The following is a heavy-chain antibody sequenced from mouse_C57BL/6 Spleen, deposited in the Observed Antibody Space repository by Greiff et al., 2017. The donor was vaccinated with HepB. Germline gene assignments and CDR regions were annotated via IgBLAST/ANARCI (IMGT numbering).Heavy chain of an antibody. D-gene: IGHD4-1*01. Sequence: ESGPELVKPGASVKISCKASGYAFSSSWMNWVKQRPGKGLEWIGRIYPGDGDTNYNGKFKGKATLTADKSSSTAYMQLSSLTSEDSAVYFCARIGTGTGDYFDYWGQGTTLTVSS. V-gene: IGHV1-82*01. J-gene: IGHJ2*01. CDR1: GYAFSSSW. CDR3: ARIGTGTGDYFDY. CDR2: IYPGDGDT.